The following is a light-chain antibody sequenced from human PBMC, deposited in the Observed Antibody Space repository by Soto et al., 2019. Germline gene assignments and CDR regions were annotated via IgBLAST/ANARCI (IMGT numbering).Light chain of an antibody. J-gene: IGKJ2*01. CDR3: QHYNSYPYT. CDR1: QNIYTR. Sequence: DVQMTQSPSTLSASVGDRVTLTCRASQNIYTRLAWYQQRPGKAPNLLIYQASTLESGVPSRFSGSGSGTEFTLTISSLQPDDFATYYCQHYNSYPYTFGQGTKLEIK. CDR2: QAS. V-gene: IGKV1-5*03.